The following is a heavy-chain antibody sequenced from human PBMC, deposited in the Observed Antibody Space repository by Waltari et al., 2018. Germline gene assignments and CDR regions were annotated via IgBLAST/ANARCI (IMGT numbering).Heavy chain of an antibody. CDR1: GYTFTSYA. Sequence: QVQLVQSGAEVKKPGASVKVSCKASGYTFTSYAMHWVRQAPGQRLEWMGWINAGNGNTKYSQEFQGRVTITRDTSASTAYMELSSLRSEDMAVYYCARAGLYGSGPTLDRNWFDPWGQGTLVTVSS. CDR2: INAGNGNT. D-gene: IGHD3-10*01. V-gene: IGHV1-3*03. J-gene: IGHJ5*02. CDR3: ARAGLYGSGPTLDRNWFDP.